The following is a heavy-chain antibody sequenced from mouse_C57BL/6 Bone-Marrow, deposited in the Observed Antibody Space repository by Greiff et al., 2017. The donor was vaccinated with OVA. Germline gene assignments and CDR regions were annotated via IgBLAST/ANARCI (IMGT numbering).Heavy chain of an antibody. J-gene: IGHJ2*01. CDR2: IYWDDDK. Sequence: QVTLKESGPGILQSSQTLSLTCSFSGFSLSTSGMGVSWIRQPSGKGLEWLAHIYWDDDKRYSPARKSRLTITEDTSRNQLFLNITSVDTADTATDTLARSEGSGSYFDYWGQGTTLTVSS. V-gene: IGHV8-12*01. D-gene: IGHD3-2*02. CDR1: GFSLSTSGMG. CDR3: ARSEGSGSYFDY.